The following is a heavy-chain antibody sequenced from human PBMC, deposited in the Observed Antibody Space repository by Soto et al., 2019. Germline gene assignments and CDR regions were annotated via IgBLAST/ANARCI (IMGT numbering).Heavy chain of an antibody. Sequence: QVQLVQSGAEVKKPGSSVKVSCKASGGTFSSYAISWVRQAPGQGLAWMGGIIPIFGTANYAQKFRGRVTITADESTSTAYMELSSLRSEDTAVYYCARVTYYYDSSGYYYNGFDPWGQGTLVTVSS. J-gene: IGHJ5*02. CDR1: GGTFSSYA. CDR3: ARVTYYYDSSGYYYNGFDP. D-gene: IGHD3-22*01. CDR2: IIPIFGTA. V-gene: IGHV1-69*01.